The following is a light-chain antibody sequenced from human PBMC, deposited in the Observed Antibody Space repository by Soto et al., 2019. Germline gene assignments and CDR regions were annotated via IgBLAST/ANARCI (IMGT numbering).Light chain of an antibody. CDR2: DAS. J-gene: IGKJ1*01. Sequence: DIQMTKSPSTLSASVVDRVTITCRASQSISSWLAWYQQKPGKAPKLLIYDASSLESGVPSRFSGSGSGTEFTLTISSLQPDDFATYYCQKYNSYSWTFGQGSK. V-gene: IGKV1-5*01. CDR3: QKYNSYSWT. CDR1: QSISSW.